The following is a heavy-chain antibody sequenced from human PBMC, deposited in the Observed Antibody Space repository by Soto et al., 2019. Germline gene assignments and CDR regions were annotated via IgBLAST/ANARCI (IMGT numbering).Heavy chain of an antibody. V-gene: IGHV3-20*01. CDR2: INWNGGST. Sequence: GGSLRLSCAASGFTFDDYGMSWVRQAPGKGLEWVSGINWNGGSTGYADSVKGRFTISRDNAKNSLYLQMNSLRAEDTALYHCARDAHCSGCSCYKINYYYWYYMDVWGKGTTVTVSS. CDR1: GFTFDDYG. D-gene: IGHD2-15*01. J-gene: IGHJ6*03. CDR3: ARDAHCSGCSCYKINYYYWYYMDV.